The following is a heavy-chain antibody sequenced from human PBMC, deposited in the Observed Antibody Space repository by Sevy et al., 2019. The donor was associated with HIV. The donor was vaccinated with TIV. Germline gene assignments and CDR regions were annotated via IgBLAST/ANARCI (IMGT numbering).Heavy chain of an antibody. D-gene: IGHD6-19*01. CDR2: IIPIFGTA. V-gene: IGHV1-69*13. J-gene: IGHJ4*02. Sequence: ASVKVSCKASGGTFSSYAISWVRQAPGQGLEWMGGIIPIFGTANYVQKFQGRVTITADESTSTAYMELSSLRSEDTAVYYCAAIPFSIAVAGTPHWGQGTLVTVSS. CDR1: GGTFSSYA. CDR3: AAIPFSIAVAGTPH.